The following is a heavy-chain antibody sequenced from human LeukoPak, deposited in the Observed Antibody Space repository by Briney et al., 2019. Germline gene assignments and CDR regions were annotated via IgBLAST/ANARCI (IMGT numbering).Heavy chain of an antibody. CDR2: ISYDGSNK. Sequence: PGRSLRLSCAASGFTFSSYAMHWVRQAPGKGLEWVAVISYDGSNKYYADSVKGRFTISRDNSKNTLYLQMDSLRAEDTAVYYCARVYSSGWQALFDYWGQGTLVTVSS. CDR3: ARVYSSGWQALFDY. J-gene: IGHJ4*02. V-gene: IGHV3-30*04. CDR1: GFTFSSYA. D-gene: IGHD6-19*01.